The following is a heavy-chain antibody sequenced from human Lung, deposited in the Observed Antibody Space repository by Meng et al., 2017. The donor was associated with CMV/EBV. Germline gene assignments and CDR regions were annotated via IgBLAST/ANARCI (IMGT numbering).Heavy chain of an antibody. CDR1: PGFTLGAYS. CDR2: ISYAGSTE. D-gene: IGHD2-21*01. J-gene: IGHJ6*02. V-gene: IGHV3-30*14. Sequence: GXSLKIXCVASPGFTLGAYSMHWVRQAPGKGLEWVALISYAGSTEYYADSVRGRFSISRDNSKKTLYVHMNSLRPEDTGIYYCARDVSTLGYSGMYVCGQGXTVT. CDR3: ARDVSTLGYSGMYV.